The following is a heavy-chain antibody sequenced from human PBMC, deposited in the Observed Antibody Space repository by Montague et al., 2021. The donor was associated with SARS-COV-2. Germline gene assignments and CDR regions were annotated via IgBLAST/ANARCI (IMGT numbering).Heavy chain of an antibody. CDR1: GGSISSSSYY. J-gene: IGHJ6*02. V-gene: IGHV4-39*07. D-gene: IGHD3-3*01. CDR2: IYYSGST. CDR3: ARDGALSFGIFIGPRHYYYGMDV. Sequence: SETLSLTCTVSGGSISSSSYYWGWIRQPPGKGLEWVGSIYYSGSTYYNPSLKSRVTISVDTSKNQFSLKLSSVTAADTSVYYCARDGALSFGIFIGPRHYYYGMDVWGQGTTVTVSS.